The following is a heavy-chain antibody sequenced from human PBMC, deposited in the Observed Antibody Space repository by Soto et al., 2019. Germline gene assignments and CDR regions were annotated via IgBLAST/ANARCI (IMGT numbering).Heavy chain of an antibody. V-gene: IGHV5-51*01. CDR2: IYPDDSDT. Sequence: PGESLKISCMGSGYKVSTWHNFTSYWIAWVRQMPGKGLEWMGIIYPDDSDTSYSPSFQGQVTISADNSISTAYLQWSSLKASDTAMYYCARLSHYYDSSGYETNAFDIWGQGTMVTVSS. J-gene: IGHJ3*02. D-gene: IGHD3-22*01. CDR1: GYKVSTWHNFTSYW. CDR3: ARLSHYYDSSGYETNAFDI.